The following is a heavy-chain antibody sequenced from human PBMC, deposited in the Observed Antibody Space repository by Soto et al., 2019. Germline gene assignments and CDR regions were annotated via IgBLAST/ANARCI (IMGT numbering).Heavy chain of an antibody. V-gene: IGHV3-9*01. D-gene: IGHD1-26*01. CDR3: AKDMRGATSYYFDY. Sequence: GGSLRLSCAASGFTFDDYAMHWVRQAPGKGLEWVSGISWNSGSIGYADSVKGRFTISRDNAKNSLYLQMNSLRAEDTALYYCAKDMRGATSYYFDYWGQGT. CDR2: ISWNSGSI. CDR1: GFTFDDYA. J-gene: IGHJ4*02.